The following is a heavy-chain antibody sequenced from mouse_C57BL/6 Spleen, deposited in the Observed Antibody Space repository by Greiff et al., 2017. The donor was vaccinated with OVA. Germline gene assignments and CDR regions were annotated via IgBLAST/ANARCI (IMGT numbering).Heavy chain of an antibody. V-gene: IGHV5-17*01. CDR1: GFTFSDYG. Sequence: EVQLVESGGGLVKPGGSLKLSCAASGFTFSDYGMHWVRQAPEKGLEWVAYISSGSSTIYYADTVKGRFTISRDNAKNTLFLQMTSLRSEDTAMYYCARGKLGQFAYWGQGTLVTVSA. CDR3: ARGKLGQFAY. CDR2: ISSGSSTI. J-gene: IGHJ3*01. D-gene: IGHD4-1*01.